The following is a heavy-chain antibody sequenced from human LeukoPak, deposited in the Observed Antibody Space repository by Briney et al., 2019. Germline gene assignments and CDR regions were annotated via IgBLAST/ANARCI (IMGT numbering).Heavy chain of an antibody. CDR2: INPNSGDT. J-gene: IGHJ4*02. CDR1: GYTFTGYY. Sequence: ASVKISCKASGYTFTGYYIHWVRQAPGQGLEWMGRINPNSGDTNYAQKFQGRVTMTRDTSISTAYMELSRLRSDDTAVYYCARDQGGNAIDHWGQGTLVTVSS. V-gene: IGHV1-2*06. CDR3: ARDQGGNAIDH. D-gene: IGHD1-1*01.